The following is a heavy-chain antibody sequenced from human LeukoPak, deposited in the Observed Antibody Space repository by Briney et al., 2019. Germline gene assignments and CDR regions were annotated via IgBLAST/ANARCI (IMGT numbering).Heavy chain of an antibody. CDR1: GFTFSSYA. D-gene: IGHD2-8*01. CDR2: ISGSGGST. CDR3: AKMVREFYTISYYFDY. J-gene: IGHJ4*02. Sequence: GGSLRLSCAASGFTFSSYAMSWVRQAPGKGLEWVSAISGSGGSTYYADSVKGRFTISRDNSKNTLYLQMNSLRAEDTAVYYCAKMVREFYTISYYFDYWGQGTLVTVSS. V-gene: IGHV3-23*01.